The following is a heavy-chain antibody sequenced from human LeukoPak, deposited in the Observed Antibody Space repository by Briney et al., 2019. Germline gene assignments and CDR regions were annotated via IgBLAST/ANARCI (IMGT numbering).Heavy chain of an antibody. CDR3: ARAYYYDSSGRADFDY. V-gene: IGHV4-34*01. CDR2: INHSGST. J-gene: IGHJ4*02. Sequence: TSETLSLTCAVYGGSFSGYYWSWIRQPPGKGLEWIGEINHSGSTNYNPSLKSRVTISVDTSKNQFSLKLSSVTAADTAVYYCARAYYYDSSGRADFDYWGQGTLVNVSS. CDR1: GGSFSGYY. D-gene: IGHD3-22*01.